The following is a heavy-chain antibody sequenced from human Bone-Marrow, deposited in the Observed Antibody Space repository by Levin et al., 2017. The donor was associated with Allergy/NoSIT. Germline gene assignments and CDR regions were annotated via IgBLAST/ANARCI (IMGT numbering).Heavy chain of an antibody. Sequence: PGGSLRLSCADSGFTFSSYGIHWVRQAPGKGLEWVAVISHDGSNTYYADSVKGRFTISRDNSKNTLYLQMNSLRAEDTAVYYCAKETPDGSGYLPPSYFDHWGQGILVTVSS. V-gene: IGHV3-30*18. D-gene: IGHD3-10*01. CDR2: ISHDGSNT. J-gene: IGHJ4*02. CDR3: AKETPDGSGYLPPSYFDH. CDR1: GFTFSSYG.